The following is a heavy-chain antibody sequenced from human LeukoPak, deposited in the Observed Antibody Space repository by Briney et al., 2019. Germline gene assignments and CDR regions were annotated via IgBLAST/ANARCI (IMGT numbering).Heavy chain of an antibody. V-gene: IGHV4-34*01. CDR1: GGSFSGYY. J-gene: IGHJ4*02. Sequence: PSETLSLTCAVYGGSFSGYYWSWIRQPPGKGLEWIGEINHSGSTNYNPSLKSRVTISVDTSKNQFSLKLSSVTAADTAVYYCARSRRDGYNGMRWGQGTLVTVSS. CDR2: INHSGST. D-gene: IGHD5-24*01. CDR3: ARSRRDGYNGMR.